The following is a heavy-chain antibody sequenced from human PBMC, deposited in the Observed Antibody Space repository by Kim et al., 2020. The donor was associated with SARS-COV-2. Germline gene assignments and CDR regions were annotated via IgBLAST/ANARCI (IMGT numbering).Heavy chain of an antibody. CDR3: ARHSLGVWQQLVPGFDY. Sequence: SETLSLTCTVSGGSISSSSYYWGWIRQPPGKGLEWIGSSYYSGSTYYNPSLKSRVTISVDTSKNQFSLKLSSVTAADTAVYYCARHSLGVWQQLVPGFDYWGQGTLVTVSS. CDR2: SYYSGST. V-gene: IGHV4-39*01. D-gene: IGHD6-13*01. CDR1: GGSISSSSYY. J-gene: IGHJ4*02.